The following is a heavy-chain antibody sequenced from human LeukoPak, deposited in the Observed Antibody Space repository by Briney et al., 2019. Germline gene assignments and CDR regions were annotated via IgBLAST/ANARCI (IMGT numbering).Heavy chain of an antibody. CDR2: IDPSDSYT. CDR3: ARHGYSSSWYFFDS. D-gene: IGHD6-13*01. CDR1: GYSLTSYW. Sequence: KDGESLKISCKGSGYSLTSYWISWVRQMPGNGLEWMGRIDPSDSYTNYSPSFEGHVTISAAKSISTAYLQWSRLKASDTAIYYCARHGYSSSWYFFDSWGQGTLVTVSS. J-gene: IGHJ4*02. V-gene: IGHV5-10-1*01.